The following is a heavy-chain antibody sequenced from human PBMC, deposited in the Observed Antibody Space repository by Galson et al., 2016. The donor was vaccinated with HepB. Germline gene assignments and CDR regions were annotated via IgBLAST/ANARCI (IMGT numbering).Heavy chain of an antibody. Sequence: SLRLSCAASGFTFSSYSMNWVRQAPGKGLEWVSSISSSSSYTHYADSVRGRFTISRDNAKNSLYLQMNSLRAEDTAVYYCARAVSWDYGDYAGYWGQGTLVTVSS. D-gene: IGHD4-17*01. J-gene: IGHJ4*02. CDR2: ISSSSSYT. CDR3: ARAVSWDYGDYAGY. CDR1: GFTFSSYS. V-gene: IGHV3-21*01.